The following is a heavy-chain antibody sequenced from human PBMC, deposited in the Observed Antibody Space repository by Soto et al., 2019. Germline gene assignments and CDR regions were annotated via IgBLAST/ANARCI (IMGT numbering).Heavy chain of an antibody. D-gene: IGHD2-15*01. Sequence: KGLEWVSAISGRGGSTYYADSVKGRFSIFRDNSKNTLHLQMNSLRAEDTAVFFFQAEDGIRGRSAVSAFLLNRSSDL. CDR2: ISGRGGST. V-gene: IGHV3-23*01. J-gene: IGHJ2*01. CDR3: QAEDGIRGRSAVSAFLLNRSSDL.